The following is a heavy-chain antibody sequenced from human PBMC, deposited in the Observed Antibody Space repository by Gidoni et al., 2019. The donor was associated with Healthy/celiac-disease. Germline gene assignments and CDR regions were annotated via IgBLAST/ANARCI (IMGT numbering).Heavy chain of an antibody. V-gene: IGHV1-2*02. Sequence: QVQLVQSGAEAKKPGVAVKVSCKASGYTFTGYYMHWVRQAPGQGLEWLGWINPNSGGKNYAQKFQGRVTMTRDTSISTAYMELSRLGSDDTAVYYCAVSGSYSGNYWGQGTLVTVSS. CDR3: AVSGSYSGNY. CDR1: GYTFTGYY. J-gene: IGHJ4*02. D-gene: IGHD1-26*01. CDR2: INPNSGGK.